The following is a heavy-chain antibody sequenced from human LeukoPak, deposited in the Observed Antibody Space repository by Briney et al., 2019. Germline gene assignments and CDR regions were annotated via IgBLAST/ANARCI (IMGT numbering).Heavy chain of an antibody. V-gene: IGHV3-30*01. CDR3: ASSADSGHGGFFLDY. D-gene: IGHD5-12*01. CDR2: ISYDGSNK. Sequence: PGGSLRLSCAASGFTFSSYAMHWVRQAPGKGLEWVAVISYDGSNKYYADSVKGRFTISRDNSKNTLYLQMNSLRAEDTAVYYCASSADSGHGGFFLDYWGQGTLVTVSS. J-gene: IGHJ4*02. CDR1: GFTFSSYA.